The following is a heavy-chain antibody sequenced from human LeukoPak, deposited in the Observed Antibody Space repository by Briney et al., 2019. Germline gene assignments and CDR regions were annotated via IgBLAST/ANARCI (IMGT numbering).Heavy chain of an antibody. CDR3: AREDGYLTFDY. J-gene: IGHJ4*02. CDR1: RFTFSSYW. CDR2: INSDGSST. V-gene: IGHV3-74*01. Sequence: GGSLRLSCAASRFTFSSYWMHWVRQAPGKGLVWVSRINSDGSSTSYADSVKGRFTISRDNAKNTLYLQMNSLRAEDTAVYYCAREDGYLTFDYWGQGTLVTVSS. D-gene: IGHD5-24*01.